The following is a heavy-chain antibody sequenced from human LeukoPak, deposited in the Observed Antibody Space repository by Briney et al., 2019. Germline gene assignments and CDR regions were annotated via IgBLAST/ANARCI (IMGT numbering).Heavy chain of an antibody. V-gene: IGHV4-34*01. J-gene: IGHJ4*02. CDR1: GGSFSGYY. CDR2: INHSGST. CDR3: SLIYCDYLVYH. D-gene: IGHD4-11*01. Sequence: ASETLSLTCAVYGGSFSGYYWSWIRQPPGKGLEWIGEINHSGSTNYNPSLKSRVTISVDTSKNQFSLKLSSVTAADTAVYYCSLIYCDYLVYHWGQGTLVTVSS.